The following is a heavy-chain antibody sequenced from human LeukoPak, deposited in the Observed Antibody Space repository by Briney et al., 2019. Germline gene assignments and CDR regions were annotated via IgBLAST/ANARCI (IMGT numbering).Heavy chain of an antibody. CDR3: AKRGHHYDILTGYFSD. Sequence: QTGGSLRLSCAASGFTFSSYGMHWVRQAPGKGVEWVAFIRYDGSNKYYADSVKGRFTISRDNSKNTLYLQMNSLRVEDTAVFYCAKRGHHYDILTGYFSDWGQGTLVTVSS. CDR1: GFTFSSYG. J-gene: IGHJ4*02. CDR2: IRYDGSNK. V-gene: IGHV3-30*02. D-gene: IGHD3-9*01.